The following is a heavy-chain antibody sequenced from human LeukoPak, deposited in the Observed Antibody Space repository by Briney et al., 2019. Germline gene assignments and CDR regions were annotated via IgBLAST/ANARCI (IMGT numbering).Heavy chain of an antibody. J-gene: IGHJ6*03. CDR1: GFTFSSYW. D-gene: IGHD2-2*03. CDR2: INSDGSST. CDR3: ASGGYCSSTSCYGPYYYYYYYMDV. Sequence: PGGSLRLSCAASGFTFSSYWMHWVRQAPGKGLVWVSRINSDGSSTSYADSVKGRFTISRDNAKNTLYLQMNSLRAEDTAVYYCASGGYCSSTSCYGPYYYYYYYMDVWGKGNTVTVSS. V-gene: IGHV3-74*01.